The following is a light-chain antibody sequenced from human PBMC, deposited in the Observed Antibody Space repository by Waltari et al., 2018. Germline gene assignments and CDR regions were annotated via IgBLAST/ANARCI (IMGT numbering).Light chain of an antibody. J-gene: IGKJ5*01. CDR3: QQYSDDPMT. V-gene: IGKV1-5*03. Sequence: DIQMTQSPSALSASVGDRVTITCRASQSISSWLAWYQQKPGEVPKLLIQKSSHLQSGVPSRFSGSGSGTEMTLTISSLQSDDFAIYYCQQYSDDPMTFGQVTRLENK. CDR2: KSS. CDR1: QSISSW.